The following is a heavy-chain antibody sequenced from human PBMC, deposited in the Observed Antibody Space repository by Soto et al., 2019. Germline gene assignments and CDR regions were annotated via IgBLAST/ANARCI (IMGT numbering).Heavy chain of an antibody. J-gene: IGHJ5*02. CDR2: ISTYNGNT. CDR3: ARVTRGSGDWFDP. Sequence: QVQLMQSGTEVKKPGASVKVSCKASSETFASYDITWVRQAPGQGLEWMGWISTYNGNTKYAQNVQSRVTMTTDTSTSTAYMELRSLKSDDSAVYYCARVTRGSGDWFDPWGQGTLVTVSS. V-gene: IGHV1-18*01. D-gene: IGHD6-19*01. CDR1: SETFASYD.